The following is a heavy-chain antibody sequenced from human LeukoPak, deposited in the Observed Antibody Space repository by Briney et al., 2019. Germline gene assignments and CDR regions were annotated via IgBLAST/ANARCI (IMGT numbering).Heavy chain of an antibody. J-gene: IGHJ3*02. D-gene: IGHD3-3*01. CDR2: ISGSGGST. Sequence: PGGSLRLSCAASGFTFSSYAMSWVRQAPGKGLEWVSAISGSGGSTYYADSVKGRFTISRDNSKNTLYLQMNSLRAEDTAVYYCAEQDTIFGVAEGALDIWGQGTMVTVSS. V-gene: IGHV3-23*01. CDR3: AEQDTIFGVAEGALDI. CDR1: GFTFSSYA.